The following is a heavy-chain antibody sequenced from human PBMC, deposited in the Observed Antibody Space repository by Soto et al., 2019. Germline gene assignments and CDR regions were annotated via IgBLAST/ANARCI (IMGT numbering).Heavy chain of an antibody. Sequence: QVQLVQSGAEVKKPGSSVKVSCKASGGTFSSYGISWVRQAPGQGLEWMGGIIPIFGTADYAQEFQGRVTITADESTSTAYMQLSSLRSEDTAVYYCASHSYGTAIYYYSGMDVWGQGTTVTVSS. CDR3: ASHSYGTAIYYYSGMDV. J-gene: IGHJ6*02. CDR1: GGTFSSYG. V-gene: IGHV1-69*12. D-gene: IGHD5-18*01. CDR2: IIPIFGTA.